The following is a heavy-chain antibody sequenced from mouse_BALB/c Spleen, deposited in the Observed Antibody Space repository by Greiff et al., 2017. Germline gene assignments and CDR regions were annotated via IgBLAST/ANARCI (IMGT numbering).Heavy chain of an antibody. CDR1: GFTFSSYG. V-gene: IGHV5-6*02. J-gene: IGHJ2*01. CDR2: ISSGGSYT. D-gene: IGHD1-1*01. CDR3: ARRDYYGRGDY. Sequence: EVMLVESGGDLVKPGGSLKLSCAASGFTFSSYGMSWVRQTPDKRLEWVATISSGGSYTYYPDSVKGRFTISRDNAKNTLYLQMSSLKSEDTAMYYCARRDYYGRGDYWGQGTTLTVSS.